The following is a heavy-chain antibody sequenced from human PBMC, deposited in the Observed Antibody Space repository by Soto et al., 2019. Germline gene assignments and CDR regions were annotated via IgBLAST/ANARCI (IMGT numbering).Heavy chain of an antibody. Sequence: SETLSLTCTVSGGSISDYYWSWFRQAPGKGLDWIGYVYYSGSTNYNPSLQSRVTMSVDTSKNQFSLKLSSVTAADTAVYYCGRQAIDWGQGTLVTVSS. V-gene: IGHV4-59*08. CDR3: GRQAID. CDR2: VYYSGST. CDR1: GGSISDYY. J-gene: IGHJ4*02.